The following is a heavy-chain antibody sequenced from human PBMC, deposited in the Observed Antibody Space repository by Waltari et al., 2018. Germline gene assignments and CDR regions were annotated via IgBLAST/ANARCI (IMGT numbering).Heavy chain of an antibody. CDR3: ARLGHIVVVTAIPNAFDI. CDR1: GYSFTSYW. D-gene: IGHD2-21*02. Sequence: EVQLVQSGAEVKKPGESLKISCKGSGYSFTSYWIGWVRQMPGKGLEWMGITYPGDSYTRYSPSFQGQVTISADKSISTAYLQWSSLKASDTAMYYRARLGHIVVVTAIPNAFDIWGQGTMVTVSS. J-gene: IGHJ3*02. V-gene: IGHV5-51*01. CDR2: TYPGDSYT.